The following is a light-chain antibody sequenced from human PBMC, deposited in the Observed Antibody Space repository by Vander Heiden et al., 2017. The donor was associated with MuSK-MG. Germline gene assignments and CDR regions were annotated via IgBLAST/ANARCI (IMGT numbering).Light chain of an antibody. CDR1: QTVSSRT. Sequence: EVVLTQSPGTLSLSPGDRATLSCRATQTVSSRTLAWYQEKPCQAPRLLIYGASTKITGIPNRFSGSGSGTDFTLTISRLEPEDFAVYYCHHDGSSAITFGQGTQLEIK. V-gene: IGKV3-20*01. CDR2: GAS. CDR3: HHDGSSAIT. J-gene: IGKJ5*01.